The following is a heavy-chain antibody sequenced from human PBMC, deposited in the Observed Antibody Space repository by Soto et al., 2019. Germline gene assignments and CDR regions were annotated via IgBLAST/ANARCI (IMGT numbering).Heavy chain of an antibody. D-gene: IGHD6-19*01. CDR2: INTDASST. Sequence: EVQLVESGGGLVQPGGSLRLSCAASGFTFSTYWMHWVRQVPGEGLVWVSRINTDASSTNYADSVKGRFTISRDNAKNTRYLQMNSLRVENTAVYYCARAQWPHTFDCWCQGTLVTVSS. J-gene: IGHJ4*02. V-gene: IGHV3-74*01. CDR3: ARAQWPHTFDC. CDR1: GFTFSTYW.